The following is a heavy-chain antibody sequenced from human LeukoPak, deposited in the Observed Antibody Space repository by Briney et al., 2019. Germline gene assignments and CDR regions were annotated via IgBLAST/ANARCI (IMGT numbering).Heavy chain of an antibody. D-gene: IGHD5-18*01. CDR2: INPNSGGT. J-gene: IGHJ4*02. V-gene: IGHV1-2*06. Sequence: GASVKVSCKASGCTFTGYYMHWVRQAPGQGLEWMGRINPNSGGTNYAQKFQGRVTMTRDTSISTAYMELSRLRSDDTAVYYCARDTGYSYGQGYWGQGTLVTVSS. CDR3: ARDTGYSYGQGY. CDR1: GCTFTGYY.